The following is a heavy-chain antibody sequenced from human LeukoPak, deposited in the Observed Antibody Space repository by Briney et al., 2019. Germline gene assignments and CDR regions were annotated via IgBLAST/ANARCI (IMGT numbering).Heavy chain of an antibody. CDR1: RFTFSNAW. D-gene: IGHD4/OR15-4a*01. CDR2: IKSKVDGETT. Sequence: PGGSLRLSCAASRFTFSNAWVNWVRQAPGKGLEWVGRIKSKVDGETTDYAAPVKGRCTISRDDSNNMVYLQMNSLKIEDTAVYYCAIDEPNYAPYDFDYWGQGTLVTVSS. V-gene: IGHV3-15*01. J-gene: IGHJ4*02. CDR3: AIDEPNYAPYDFDY.